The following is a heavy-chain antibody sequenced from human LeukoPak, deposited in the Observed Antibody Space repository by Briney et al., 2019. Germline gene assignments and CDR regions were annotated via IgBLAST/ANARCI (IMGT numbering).Heavy chain of an antibody. Sequence: SETLSLTCTVSGGSISSSSYYWGWIRQPPGKGLEWIGSIYYSGSTYYNPSLKSRLTISVDTSKNQFSLKLSSVTAADTAVYYCASSGSYRDDYWGQGALVTVSS. CDR2: IYYSGST. CDR1: GGSISSSSYY. D-gene: IGHD1-26*01. V-gene: IGHV4-39*01. CDR3: ASSGSYRDDY. J-gene: IGHJ4*02.